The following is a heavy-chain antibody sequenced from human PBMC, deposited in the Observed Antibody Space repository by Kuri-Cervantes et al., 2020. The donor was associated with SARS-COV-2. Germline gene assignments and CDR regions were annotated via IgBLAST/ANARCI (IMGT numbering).Heavy chain of an antibody. Sequence: ASVKLSCKASGYTFTGYYMHWVRQAPGQGLEWMGWINPKSGGTNYAQKFQGWVTMTRETSISTAYMELSRLRSDDTAVYYCARGPAITIFGVLRGRENWFDPWGQGTLVTVSS. D-gene: IGHD3-3*01. J-gene: IGHJ5*02. CDR1: GYTFTGYY. CDR2: INPKSGGT. CDR3: ARGPAITIFGVLRGRENWFDP. V-gene: IGHV1-2*04.